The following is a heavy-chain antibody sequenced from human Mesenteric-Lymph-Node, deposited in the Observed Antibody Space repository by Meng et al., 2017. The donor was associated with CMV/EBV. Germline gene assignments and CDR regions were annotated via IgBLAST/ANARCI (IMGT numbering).Heavy chain of an antibody. D-gene: IGHD3-3*01. Sequence: SETLSLTCAVYGGSFSGYYWSWIRQPPGKGLEWIGEINHSGSTNYNPSLKSRVTISVDTSKNQFSLKLSSVTAADTAVYYCARGGGITIFGVVSRPPYYFDYWGQGTLVTVSS. CDR3: ARGGGITIFGVVSRPPYYFDY. CDR2: INHSGST. V-gene: IGHV4-34*01. CDR1: GGSFSGYY. J-gene: IGHJ4*02.